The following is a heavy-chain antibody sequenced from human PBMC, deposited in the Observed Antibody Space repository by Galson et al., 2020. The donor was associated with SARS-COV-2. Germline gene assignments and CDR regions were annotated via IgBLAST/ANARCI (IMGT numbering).Heavy chain of an antibody. V-gene: IGHV1-69*01. CDR3: ATKYYDIFTGFVDYYYYYMDV. J-gene: IGHJ6*03. D-gene: IGHD3-9*01. CDR1: GGTFSSYA. CDR2: IIPIFGTA. Sequence: KISCKASGGTFSSYAISWVRQAPGQGLEWMGGIIPIFGTANHAQKFQGRVTITADESTRTAYMERSSLRSEDTAVYYCATKYYDIFTGFVDYYYYYMDVWGKGTTVTVSS.